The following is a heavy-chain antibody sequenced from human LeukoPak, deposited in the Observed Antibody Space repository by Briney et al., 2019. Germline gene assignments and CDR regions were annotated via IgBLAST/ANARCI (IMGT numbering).Heavy chain of an antibody. CDR3: AKSRSSGPTPFYFDY. CDR1: GFTFSSYA. Sequence: VGPRRLSCAAAGFTFSSYAMSWVRQAPGKGLEWVSAICGSGGSTYYADSVKGRFTISRDNSKNTLYLQMNSLRAEDTAVYYCAKSRSSGPTPFYFDYWGQGTLVTVSS. V-gene: IGHV3-23*01. J-gene: IGHJ4*02. D-gene: IGHD3-22*01. CDR2: ICGSGGST.